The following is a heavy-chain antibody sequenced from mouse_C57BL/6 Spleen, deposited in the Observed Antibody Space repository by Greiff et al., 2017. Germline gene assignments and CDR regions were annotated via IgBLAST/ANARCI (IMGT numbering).Heavy chain of an antibody. J-gene: IGHJ2*01. V-gene: IGHV1-50*01. Sequence: VQLQQPGAELVKPGASVKLSCKASGYTFTSYWMQWVKQRPGQGLEWIGEIDPSDSYTNYNQKFKGKATLTVDTSSSTAYMQLSSLTSEDSAVYYCARKATTVGNYFDYWGQGTTLTVSS. CDR1: GYTFTSYW. D-gene: IGHD1-1*01. CDR3: ARKATTVGNYFDY. CDR2: IDPSDSYT.